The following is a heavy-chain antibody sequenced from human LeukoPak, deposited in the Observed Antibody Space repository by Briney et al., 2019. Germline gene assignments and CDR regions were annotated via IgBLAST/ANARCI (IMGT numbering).Heavy chain of an antibody. D-gene: IGHD3-3*01. CDR3: ARLYFSRNVFIPARWDY. CDR2: IYYSGST. J-gene: IGHJ4*02. Sequence: SQTLSLTCTVSGGSISSSNYYWGWIRQPPGKGLEWIGSIYYSGSTYYNPSLKSRITISIDTSKNQFSLKLSSVTAADTAVYYCARLYFSRNVFIPARWDYWGQGTLVTVSS. CDR1: GGSISSSNYY. V-gene: IGHV4-39*01.